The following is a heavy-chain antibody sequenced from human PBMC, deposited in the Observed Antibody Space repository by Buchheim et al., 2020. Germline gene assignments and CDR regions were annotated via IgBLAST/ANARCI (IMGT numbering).Heavy chain of an antibody. J-gene: IGHJ4*02. D-gene: IGHD6-19*01. Sequence: QVQLRESGPRLVKPSETLSLTCTVSGGSISGYYWSWIRQPPEKGLEWIGYVSYSGTTVYEPSLERRVTISVDTPHKQFSLKLTSATAADTAVYYCARVRASGWYFFDFWGQGTL. CDR2: VSYSGTT. CDR3: ARVRASGWYFFDF. CDR1: GGSISGYY. V-gene: IGHV4-59*01.